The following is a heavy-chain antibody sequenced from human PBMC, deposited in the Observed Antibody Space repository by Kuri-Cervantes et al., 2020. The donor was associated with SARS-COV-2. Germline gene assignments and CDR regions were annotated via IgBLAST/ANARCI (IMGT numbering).Heavy chain of an antibody. CDR3: AKDMGTIFGVAIGSSYGMDV. Sequence: SLKISRAASGFTFDDYAMHWVRQAPGKGLEWVSGISWNSGSIGYADSVKGRFTISRDNAKNSLYLQMNSLRAEDTALYYCAKDMGTIFGVAIGSSYGMDVRGQGTTVTVSS. D-gene: IGHD3-3*01. CDR1: GFTFDDYA. V-gene: IGHV3-9*01. CDR2: ISWNSGSI. J-gene: IGHJ6*02.